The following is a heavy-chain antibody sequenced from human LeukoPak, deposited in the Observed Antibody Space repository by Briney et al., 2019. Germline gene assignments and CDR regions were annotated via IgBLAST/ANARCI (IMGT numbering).Heavy chain of an antibody. Sequence: GGSLRLSCAASGFTFSSYAMSWVRRAPGKGLEWVSAISGSGGSTYYADPVKGRFTISRDNSKNTLYLQMNSLRAEDTAVYYCAKAHSAALIPWRFDPWGQGTLVTVSS. CDR2: ISGSGGST. CDR3: AKAHSAALIPWRFDP. V-gene: IGHV3-23*01. CDR1: GFTFSSYA. D-gene: IGHD2-2*01. J-gene: IGHJ5*02.